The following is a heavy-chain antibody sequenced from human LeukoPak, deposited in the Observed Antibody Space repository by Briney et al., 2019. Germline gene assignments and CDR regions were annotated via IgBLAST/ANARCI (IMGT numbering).Heavy chain of an antibody. CDR3: VCGSGYFFDY. D-gene: IGHD1-14*01. J-gene: IGHJ4*02. CDR2: IYSSVST. Sequence: PSETLSLTCTVSGASIRRNNNYWGWIRQPPGKGLEWIGTIYSSVSTYYNPSLKSRVTISVDTSKNQFSLKLTSVTAADTAVFYCVCGSGYFFDYWGQGTLATVSS. CDR1: GASIRRNNNY. V-gene: IGHV4-39*01.